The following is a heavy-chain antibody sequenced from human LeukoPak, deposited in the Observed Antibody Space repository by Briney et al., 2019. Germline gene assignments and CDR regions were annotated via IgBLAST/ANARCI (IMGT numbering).Heavy chain of an antibody. Sequence: SVKVSCKASGGTFSSYAISWVRQAPGQGLEWMGGIIPIFGTANYAQKFQGRVTITADKSTSTAYMELSSLRSEDTAVYYCARAARRDGYQSVGKTWFDPWGQGTLVTVSS. CDR3: ARAARRDGYQSVGKTWFDP. J-gene: IGHJ5*02. V-gene: IGHV1-69*06. CDR2: IIPIFGTA. CDR1: GGTFSSYA. D-gene: IGHD5-24*01.